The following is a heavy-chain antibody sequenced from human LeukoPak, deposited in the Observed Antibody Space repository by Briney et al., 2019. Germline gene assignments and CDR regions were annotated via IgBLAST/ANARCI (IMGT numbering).Heavy chain of an antibody. CDR3: ARRVSTLDYDFWSGSMDV. J-gene: IGHJ6*03. Sequence: GESLKISCKGSGYSFTSYWIGWVRQMPGKGLEWMGIIYPGDSDTRYSPSFQGQVTTSADKSISTAYLQWSSLKASDTAMYYCARRVSTLDYDFWSGSMDVWGKGTTVTVSS. CDR2: IYPGDSDT. V-gene: IGHV5-51*01. D-gene: IGHD3-3*01. CDR1: GYSFTSYW.